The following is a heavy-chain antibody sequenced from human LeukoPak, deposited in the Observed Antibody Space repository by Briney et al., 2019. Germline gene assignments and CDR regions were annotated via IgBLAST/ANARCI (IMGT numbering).Heavy chain of an antibody. CDR2: ITSGSSYI. CDR3: ARARASSRGGYYYMDV. V-gene: IGHV3-21*01. D-gene: IGHD6-13*01. Sequence: GGSLRLSCAASGFNINTYPMNWVRQAPGKGLEWVSSITSGSSYIYYADTVKGRFTISRDNAKNSLYLQMNSLRAEDTAVYYCARARASSRGGYYYMDVWGKGTTVTVSS. J-gene: IGHJ6*03. CDR1: GFNINTYP.